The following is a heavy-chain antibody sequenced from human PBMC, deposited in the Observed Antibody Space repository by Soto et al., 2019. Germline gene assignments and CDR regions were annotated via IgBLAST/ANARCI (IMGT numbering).Heavy chain of an antibody. CDR2: ISGSSDTI. CDR1: GLSLSTCS. CDR3: ARGFDLQYGMDV. J-gene: IGHJ6*02. V-gene: IGHV3-48*02. Sequence: EVQLVESGGGLVQRGGSLRLSCVASGLSLSTCSLNWVRQAPRKGLEWVSYISGSSDTIYYADSVEGRFTISRDNAKNSLYLQMNSLRDDDTAVYFCARGFDLQYGMDVWGQGTTVTVSS. D-gene: IGHD3-10*01.